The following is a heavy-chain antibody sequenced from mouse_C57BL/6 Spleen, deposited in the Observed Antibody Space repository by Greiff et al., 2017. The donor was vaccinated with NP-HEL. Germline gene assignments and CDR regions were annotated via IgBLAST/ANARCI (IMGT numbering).Heavy chain of an antibody. J-gene: IGHJ2*01. Sequence: EVMLVESGGGLVQPGGSMKLSCVASGFTFSNYWMNWVRQSPEKGLEWVAQIRLKSDNYATHYAESVKGRFTISRDDSKSSVYLQMNNLRAEDTGIYYCTASTYYSNYEGDYWGQGTTLTVSS. V-gene: IGHV6-3*01. CDR1: GFTFSNYW. D-gene: IGHD2-5*01. CDR3: TASTYYSNYEGDY. CDR2: IRLKSDNYAT.